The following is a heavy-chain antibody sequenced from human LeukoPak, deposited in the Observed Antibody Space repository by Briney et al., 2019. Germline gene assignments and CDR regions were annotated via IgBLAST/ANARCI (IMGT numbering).Heavy chain of an antibody. CDR3: ARGHLLLEP. J-gene: IGHJ5*02. Sequence: SETLSLTCTVSGGSISSYYWSWIRQPPGKGLEWIGYIYYSGSTNYNPSLKSRVTISVDTSKNQFSLKLSSVTAADTAVYYCARGHLLLEPWGQGTLVTVSS. CDR2: IYYSGST. D-gene: IGHD3-3*01. CDR1: GGSISSYY. V-gene: IGHV4-59*12.